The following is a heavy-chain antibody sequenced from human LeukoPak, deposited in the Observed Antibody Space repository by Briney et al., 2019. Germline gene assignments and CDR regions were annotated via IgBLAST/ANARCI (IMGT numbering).Heavy chain of an antibody. CDR1: GGSISSGDYY. V-gene: IGHV4-30-4*01. D-gene: IGHD5-12*01. CDR3: ASAQRYSGYVYYYYGMDV. CDR2: IYYSGST. J-gene: IGHJ6*02. Sequence: SGTLSLTCAVSGGSISSGDYYWSWIRQPPGKGLEWIGYIYYSGSTYYNPSLKSRVTISVDTSKNQFSLKLSSVTAADTAVYYCASAQRYSGYVYYYYGMDVWGQGTTVTVSS.